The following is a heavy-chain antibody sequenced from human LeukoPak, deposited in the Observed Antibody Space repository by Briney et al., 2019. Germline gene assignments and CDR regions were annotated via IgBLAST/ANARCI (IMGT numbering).Heavy chain of an antibody. CDR3: ARGAPPDY. CDR2: ISHDGSNK. Sequence: GGSLRLSCAASGFPFSSYAMYWARQAPGKGLEWVAVISHDGSNKYNADSVKGRFTISRDNSKNTLYLQMNSLSAEDTAVYYCARGAPPDYWGQGTLLTVS. J-gene: IGHJ4*02. CDR1: GFPFSSYA. V-gene: IGHV3-30-3*01.